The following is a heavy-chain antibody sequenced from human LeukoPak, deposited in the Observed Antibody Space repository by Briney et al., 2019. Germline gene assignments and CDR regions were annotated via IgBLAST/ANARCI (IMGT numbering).Heavy chain of an antibody. J-gene: IGHJ3*01. D-gene: IGHD3-3*01. CDR2: IYHSGST. Sequence: KPSETLSLTCTVSGYSISSGYYWGWIRQPPGKGLEWIGSIYHSGSTYYNPSLKSRVTISVDTSKNQFSLKLSSVTAADTAVYYCSTHEAVGVGKGHAFDLWGQGTMVTVSS. V-gene: IGHV4-38-2*02. CDR3: STHEAVGVGKGHAFDL. CDR1: GYSISSGYY.